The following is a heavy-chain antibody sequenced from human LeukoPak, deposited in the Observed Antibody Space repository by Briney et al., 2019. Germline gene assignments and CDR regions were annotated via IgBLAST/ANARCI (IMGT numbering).Heavy chain of an antibody. D-gene: IGHD5-12*01. CDR2: IYYSGST. V-gene: IGHV4-59*01. J-gene: IGHJ4*02. Sequence: PSETLSLTCTVSGGSISSCFWSWVRQPPGKGLVWIGYIYYSGSTNYNPSLKSRVTISVDTSKNQFSLKLASVTTADTAVYYCARDRWLGYCGQGTLVTVSS. CDR1: GGSISSCF. CDR3: ARDRWLGY.